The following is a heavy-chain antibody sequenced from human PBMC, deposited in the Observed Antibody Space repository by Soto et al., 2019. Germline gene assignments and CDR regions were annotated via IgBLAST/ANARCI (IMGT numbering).Heavy chain of an antibody. CDR2: ISSSGSTI. CDR3: ARGRSSSVYFDY. D-gene: IGHD6-6*01. J-gene: IGHJ4*02. CDR1: GFTFSEYY. Sequence: QVQLVESGGGLVKPGGSLRLSCAASGFTFSEYYMSWIRQAPGKGLEWVSYISSSGSTIYYADSVKGRFTISRDNAKNSLYLQRHSLRAEDTAVYYGARGRSSSVYFDYWGQGTLVTVSS. V-gene: IGHV3-11*01.